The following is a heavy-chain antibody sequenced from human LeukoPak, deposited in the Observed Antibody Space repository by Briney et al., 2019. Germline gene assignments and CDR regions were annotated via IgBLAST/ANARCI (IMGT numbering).Heavy chain of an antibody. Sequence: GGSLRLSCAASGFTFSTYWINWVRQGPGKGLVWVALINGDGSTTTHADSVKGRFTISRDNAKNTVYLQMNSLRDEDTAVYYRARGYAGSPDYWGQGTLVTVSS. CDR2: INGDGSTT. V-gene: IGHV3-74*03. D-gene: IGHD3-10*01. CDR1: GFTFSTYW. CDR3: ARGYAGSPDY. J-gene: IGHJ4*02.